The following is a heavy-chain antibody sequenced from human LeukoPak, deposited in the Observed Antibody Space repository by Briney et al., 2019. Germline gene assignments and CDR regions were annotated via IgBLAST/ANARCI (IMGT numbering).Heavy chain of an antibody. J-gene: IGHJ5*02. CDR1: GGSLTISSHS. CDR2: IYYTGTT. V-gene: IGHV4-39*02. CDR3: AQSLGSSNWIGNWFDP. Sequence: SESLCLTSAVSGGSLTISSHSLGWIRQPPRNRLEWTGSIYYTGTTYYNPSLKSRVTISVDTSTSHFSLKLNSVTAADTAVYYCAQSLGSSNWIGNWFDPWGQGTLVTVSS. D-gene: IGHD6-13*01.